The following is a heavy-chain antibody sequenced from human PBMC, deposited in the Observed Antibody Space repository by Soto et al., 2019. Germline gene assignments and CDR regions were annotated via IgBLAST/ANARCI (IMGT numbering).Heavy chain of an antibody. J-gene: IGHJ4*02. D-gene: IGHD6-6*01. CDR2: IGFTGDST. Sequence: GGSLRLSCAASGFPFSSYAMSWVRHAPDKGLEWVSAIGFTGDSTFYADSVKGRFTISRDNSKNTLYLQMNSLRAEDTAVYFCARRFSSSSFYFDYWGQGTLVTVSS. CDR3: ARRFSSSSFYFDY. V-gene: IGHV3-23*01. CDR1: GFPFSSYA.